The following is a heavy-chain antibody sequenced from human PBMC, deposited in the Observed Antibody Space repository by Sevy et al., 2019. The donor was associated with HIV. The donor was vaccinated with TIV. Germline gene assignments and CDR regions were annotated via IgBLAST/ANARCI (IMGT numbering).Heavy chain of an antibody. V-gene: IGHV3-48*03. D-gene: IGHD6-19*01. J-gene: IGHJ6*02. CDR1: GFTFSPYE. CDR2: ISGSGDTI. Sequence: GESLKISCAASGFTFSPYEMNWVRQAPGKGLEWVSYISGSGDTIYQADSVKGRFTTSRDNAKISLYLQMRSLRAEDTAFYYCARVVRAGLSHYYALDVWGQGTTVTVSS. CDR3: ARVVRAGLSHYYALDV.